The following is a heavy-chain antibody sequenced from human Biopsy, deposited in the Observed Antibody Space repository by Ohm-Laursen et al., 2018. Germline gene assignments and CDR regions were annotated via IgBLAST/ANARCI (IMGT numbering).Heavy chain of an antibody. CDR3: ARVEAGTYDALDI. CDR2: IYYSGGS. CDR1: GGSMTGYE. Sequence: SETLSLTCCVSGGSMTGYEWSWIRLAPGKGLEWIGYIYYSGGSKYNPSLASRVTFSVDMSKSQFSLKLYSVTAADTAVYYCARVEAGTYDALDIWGQGALVAVSA. V-gene: IGHV4-59*01. D-gene: IGHD1-26*01. J-gene: IGHJ3*02.